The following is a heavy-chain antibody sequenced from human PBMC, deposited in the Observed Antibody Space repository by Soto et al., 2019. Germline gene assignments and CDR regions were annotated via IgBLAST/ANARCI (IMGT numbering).Heavy chain of an antibody. CDR3: ARATFYDSSGYYYVAFDI. CDR1: GYSFTSHW. CDR2: IDPSDSYT. J-gene: IGHJ3*02. Sequence: PXASLKISCKGSGYSFTSHWISWVRQMPGKGLEWMGRIDPSDSYTNYSPSFQGHVTISADKSISTAYLQWSSLKASDTAMYYCARATFYDSSGYYYVAFDIWGQGTMVTVS. V-gene: IGHV5-10-1*01. D-gene: IGHD3-22*01.